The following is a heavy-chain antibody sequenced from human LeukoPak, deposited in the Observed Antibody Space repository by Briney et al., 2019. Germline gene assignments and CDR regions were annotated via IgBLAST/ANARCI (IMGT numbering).Heavy chain of an antibody. Sequence: GGSLRLSCAASGFTFNYHAMSWVRQAPGKGLEWVSYISINSNTIYYADSVKGRFTISRDNAKNSLFLQMNGLRDEDTALYYCARERVIAAAGDGFDSWGQGTLVTVSS. D-gene: IGHD2-21*01. CDR2: ISINSNTI. CDR1: GFTFNYHA. CDR3: ARERVIAAAGDGFDS. V-gene: IGHV3-48*02. J-gene: IGHJ4*02.